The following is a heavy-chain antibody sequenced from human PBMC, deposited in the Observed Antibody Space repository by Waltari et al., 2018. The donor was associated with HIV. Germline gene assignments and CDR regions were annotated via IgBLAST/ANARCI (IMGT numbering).Heavy chain of an antibody. CDR1: GDSIRSSSYY. Sequence: QLQLQESGPGLVKPSETLSLTCTVSGDSIRSSSYYWGWIRQPPGKGLEWIGSISDNGSTYYNPSLKSRVTISVDTSKNQFSLKLSSVTAADTAVYYCARRAVVVTAKGPFDPWGQGTLVTVSS. D-gene: IGHD2-21*02. CDR2: ISDNGST. J-gene: IGHJ5*02. V-gene: IGHV4-39*01. CDR3: ARRAVVVTAKGPFDP.